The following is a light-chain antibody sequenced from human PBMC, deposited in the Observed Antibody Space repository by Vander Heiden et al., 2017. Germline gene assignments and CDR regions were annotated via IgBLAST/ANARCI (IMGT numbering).Light chain of an antibody. Sequence: DIVMTQSPDSLAMSLGGRATINCKSSHSVLKNYNNKNYLSWYHIQPAQPPKLLIYWASTRESGVPARFSGGESGTAFSLTISSLLAEVVAVSYCYKYYTTPRTFGQGTLLEI. CDR3: YKYYTTPRT. J-gene: IGKJ1*01. CDR2: WAS. CDR1: HSVLKNYNNKNY. V-gene: IGKV4-1*01.